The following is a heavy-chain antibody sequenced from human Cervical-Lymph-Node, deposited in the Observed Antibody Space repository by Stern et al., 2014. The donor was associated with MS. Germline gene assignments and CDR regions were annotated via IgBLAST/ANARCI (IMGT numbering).Heavy chain of an antibody. CDR3: TKATYYGAALDY. D-gene: IGHD4-17*01. CDR2: ISWNSNSM. Sequence: EVQLVESGGGLVQPGRSLRLSCAASGFTFDDYAMHWVRQAPGKGLEWVSSISWNSNSMTYADSVKGRFTISSDNAKNSLYLQMNSLRAEDTALYYCTKATYYGAALDYWGQGTLVTVSS. CDR1: GFTFDDYA. V-gene: IGHV3-9*01. J-gene: IGHJ4*02.